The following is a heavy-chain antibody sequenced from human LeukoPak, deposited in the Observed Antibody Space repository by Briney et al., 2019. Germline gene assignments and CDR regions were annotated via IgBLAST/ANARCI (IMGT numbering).Heavy chain of an antibody. CDR3: ARVRYSRGSGYYYYYGMDV. Sequence: SETLSLTCTVYGGSFSGYSWSWVRQPPGKGLEWIGEINHDGSNNYNPSLKGRVTISLDTSKSQFSLEFSSVTAADTAVHYCARVRYSRGSGYYYYYGMDVWGQGTTVTVSS. J-gene: IGHJ6*02. D-gene: IGHD3-9*01. CDR2: INHDGSN. CDR1: GGSFSGYS. V-gene: IGHV4-34*01.